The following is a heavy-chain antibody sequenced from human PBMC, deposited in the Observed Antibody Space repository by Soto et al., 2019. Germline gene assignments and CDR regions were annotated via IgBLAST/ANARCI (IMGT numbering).Heavy chain of an antibody. D-gene: IGHD2-2*02. CDR2: ISWNSGSI. Sequence: EVQLVESGGGLVQPGRSLRLSCSASGFTFDDYAMHWVRKAPGKGLEWVSGISWNSGSIAYADSVKGRFTISRDNAKNSLYLQLNSLRAEDTALYYCAKGVALGYCTSTSCHNYYMDVWGKGTTVTVSS. V-gene: IGHV3-9*01. J-gene: IGHJ6*03. CDR1: GFTFDDYA. CDR3: AKGVALGYCTSTSCHNYYMDV.